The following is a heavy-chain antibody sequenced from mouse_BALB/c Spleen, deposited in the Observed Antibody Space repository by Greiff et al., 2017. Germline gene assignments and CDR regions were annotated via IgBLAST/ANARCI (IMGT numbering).Heavy chain of an antibody. CDR3: ARRGGYDLYYAMDY. CDR2: ISYSGST. J-gene: IGHJ4*01. V-gene: IGHV3-2*02. CDR1: GYSITSDYA. Sequence: EVKLLESGPGLVKPSQSLSLTCTVTGYSITSDYAWSWIRQFPGNKLEWMGYISYSGSTSYNPSLKSRISITRDTSKNQFFLQLNSVTTEDTATYYCARRGGYDLYYAMDYWGQGTSVTVSS. D-gene: IGHD2-2*01.